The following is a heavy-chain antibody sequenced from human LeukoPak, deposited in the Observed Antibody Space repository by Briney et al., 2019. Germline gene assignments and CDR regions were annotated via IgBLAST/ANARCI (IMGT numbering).Heavy chain of an antibody. CDR2: IKQDGGEK. CDR3: ARDGRPLDY. Sequence: GGSLRLSCVDSGTTFSRYWMSWVRQAPGKGLEWVANIKQDGGEKYYVDSVKGRFTISRDNAKNSLYLQMNSQRVEDTAVYYCARDGRPLDYWGQGTLVTVSS. J-gene: IGHJ4*02. CDR1: GTTFSRYW. V-gene: IGHV3-7*03.